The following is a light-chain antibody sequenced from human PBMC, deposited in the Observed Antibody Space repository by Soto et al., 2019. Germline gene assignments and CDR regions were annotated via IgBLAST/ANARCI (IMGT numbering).Light chain of an antibody. J-gene: IGLJ1*01. CDR1: SGDVGGYYY. Sequence: QSALTQPASVSASPGQSVTISCTGTSGDVGGYYYVSWYQHHPGKVPKLIIYEVTKRPSGVPDRFSGSKSGNTASLTVSGLQAEDEADYYCMSYVGSNIFVFGTGTKLTVL. V-gene: IGLV2-8*01. CDR2: EVT. CDR3: MSYVGSNIFV.